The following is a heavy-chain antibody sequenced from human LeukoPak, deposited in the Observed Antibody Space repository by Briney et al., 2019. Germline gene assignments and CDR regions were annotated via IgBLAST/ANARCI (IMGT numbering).Heavy chain of an antibody. CDR1: GYTFTSYG. V-gene: IGHV1-18*01. CDR2: ISAYNGNT. J-gene: IGHJ3*02. Sequence: GASVKVSCKASGYTFTSYGISWVRQAPGQGLGWMGWISAYNGNTNYAQKLQGRVTMTTDTSTSTAYMELRSLRSDDTAVYYCAKGLYYDILTGYLLDAFDIWGQGTMVTVSS. D-gene: IGHD3-9*01. CDR3: AKGLYYDILTGYLLDAFDI.